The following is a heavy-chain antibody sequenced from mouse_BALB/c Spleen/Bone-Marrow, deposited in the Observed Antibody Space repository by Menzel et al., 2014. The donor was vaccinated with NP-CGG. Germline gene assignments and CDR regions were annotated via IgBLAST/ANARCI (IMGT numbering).Heavy chain of an antibody. J-gene: IGHJ2*01. CDR1: GFTFSSYS. CDR3: SKDGGYDYSYYFDY. Sequence: DVKLVESGGGLVKPGGSLKLSCAASGFTFSSYSMSWVRQTPEKRLEWVATISSGGHDTYYPDSVKGRFTISRDNAKNTLYLQMSSLKSEDTAVYYCSKDGGYDYSYYFDYWGQGTTLTVSS. D-gene: IGHD2-4*01. V-gene: IGHV5-6-4*01. CDR2: ISSGGHDT.